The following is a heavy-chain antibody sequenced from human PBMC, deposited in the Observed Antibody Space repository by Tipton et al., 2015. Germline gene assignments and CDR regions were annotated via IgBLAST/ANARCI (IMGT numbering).Heavy chain of an antibody. CDR2: INHSGGT. V-gene: IGHV4-39*01. CDR3: ARVRFLQYLEHWHFDL. CDR1: GGSISSSLYY. D-gene: IGHD3-3*01. J-gene: IGHJ2*01. Sequence: GLVKPSETLSLTCNVSGGSISSSLYYWSWIRQPPGKGLEWIGEINHSGGTNYSPSLKSRVAISIDTSKNQFSLKLTSVTAADTALYYCARVRFLQYLEHWHFDLWGRGTLVTVSS.